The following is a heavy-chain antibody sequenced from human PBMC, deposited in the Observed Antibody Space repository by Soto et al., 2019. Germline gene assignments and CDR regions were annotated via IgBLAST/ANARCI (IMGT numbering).Heavy chain of an antibody. CDR2: ISWNSGNL. V-gene: IGHV3-9*01. D-gene: IGHD3-10*01. Sequence: ESQLVESGGGLVQPGRSLRLSCKASGFIFKNYVMVWVRQGPGKGLEWVSSISWNSGNLDYGDSVKGRFTISRDNAKNSLYLQMNSLRTEDTAWYFCAKAPVYGSGGWFDPWGQGTLVTVSS. CDR3: AKAPVYGSGGWFDP. CDR1: GFIFKNYV. J-gene: IGHJ5*02.